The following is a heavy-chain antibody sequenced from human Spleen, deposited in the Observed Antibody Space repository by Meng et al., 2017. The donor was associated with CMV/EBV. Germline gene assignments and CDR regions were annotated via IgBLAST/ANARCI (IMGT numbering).Heavy chain of an antibody. CDR2: ISADNQNT. CDR3: ARGATQYSSSSTVYYYYGMDV. V-gene: IGHV1-18*01. CDR1: RNFFTRHA. Sequence: ASVKVSCKAPRNFFTRHAITWVRQAPGQGLEWMGWISADNQNTNLIQKFQGRITLTTDTSTSTAYMELRSLRSDDTAVYYCARGATQYSSSSTVYYYYGMDVWGQGTTVTVSS. D-gene: IGHD6-13*01. J-gene: IGHJ6*02.